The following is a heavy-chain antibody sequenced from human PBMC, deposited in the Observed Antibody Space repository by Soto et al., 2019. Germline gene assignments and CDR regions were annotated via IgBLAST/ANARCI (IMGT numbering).Heavy chain of an antibody. CDR1: GGSISNYY. V-gene: IGHV4-59*01. D-gene: IGHD1-26*01. CDR2: IFYSGTT. Sequence: SETLSLTCTVSGGSISNYYWSWIRQPPGKGLEWIGYIFYSGTTNYNPSLKSRITISVDTSKNQFSLKLSSVTAADTAVYYCARPGSGSYYDYPGQGTLVTLPS. CDR3: ARPGSGSYYDY. J-gene: IGHJ4*02.